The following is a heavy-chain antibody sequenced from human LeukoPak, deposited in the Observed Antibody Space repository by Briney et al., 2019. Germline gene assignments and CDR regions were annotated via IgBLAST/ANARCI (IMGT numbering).Heavy chain of an antibody. CDR2: IYYSGSA. CDR1: GGSVSSGSYY. J-gene: IGHJ1*01. Sequence: SEALSLTCTVSGGSVSSGSYYWSWIRQPPGKGLEWIGYIYYSGSANYNPSLKSRVTISVDTSKNQFSLNLNSVTAADTAVYYCARGGAARLHFQNWGQGTLVTVSS. V-gene: IGHV4-61*01. D-gene: IGHD6-6*01. CDR3: ARGGAARLHFQN.